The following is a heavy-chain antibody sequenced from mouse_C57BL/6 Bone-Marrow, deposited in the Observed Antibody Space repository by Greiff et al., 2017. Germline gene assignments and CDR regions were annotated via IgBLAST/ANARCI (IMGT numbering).Heavy chain of an antibody. V-gene: IGHV5-17*01. D-gene: IGHD1-1*01. CDR3: ARAYYYGSSFPFAY. CDR1: GFTFSDSG. Sequence: DVKLVESGGGLVKPGGSLTLSCAASGFTFSDSGMHWVRQAPEKGLEWVAYISSGSSTIYYADTVKGRFTISRDNAKNTLFLQLTSLRSGETAMYYCARAYYYGSSFPFAYWGQGTLVTVSA. J-gene: IGHJ3*01. CDR2: ISSGSSTI.